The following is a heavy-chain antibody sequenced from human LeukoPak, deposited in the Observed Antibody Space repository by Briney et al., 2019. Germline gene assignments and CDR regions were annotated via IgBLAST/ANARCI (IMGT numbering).Heavy chain of an antibody. J-gene: IGHJ4*02. Sequence: ASVKVSCKTSGYTFTNYYIHWVRQAPGQGLEWMGRIDPNTGGTKSAKDFQGRVTMTRDTSISTAYMALSGLRSDDTAVYYCASLYDIVGTTVDYWGQGTLVTVSS. V-gene: IGHV1-2*06. D-gene: IGHD1-26*01. CDR3: ASLYDIVGTTVDY. CDR2: IDPNTGGT. CDR1: GYTFTNYY.